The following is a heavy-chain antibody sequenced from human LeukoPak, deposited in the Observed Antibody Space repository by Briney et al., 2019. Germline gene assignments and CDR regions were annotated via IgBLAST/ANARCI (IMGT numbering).Heavy chain of an antibody. CDR2: ISWNSGSI. V-gene: IGHV3-9*01. D-gene: IGHD4-17*01. CDR3: AKDRSTTVTTWYFDL. J-gene: IGHJ2*01. CDR1: GFTFDDFA. Sequence: GGSLRPSCAASGFTFDDFAMHWVRQAPGKGLEWGAGISWNSGSIGYADSVKGRFTISRDNANNSLYLQMNSLRAEDTALYYCAKDRSTTVTTWYFDLWGRGTLVTVSS.